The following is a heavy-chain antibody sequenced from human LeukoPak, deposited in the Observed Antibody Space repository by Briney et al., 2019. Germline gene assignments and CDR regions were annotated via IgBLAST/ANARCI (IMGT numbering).Heavy chain of an antibody. Sequence: GGSLRLSCAASGFTFSSYAMSWVRQAPGKGLEWVSAISGSGGSTHYADSVKGRFTISRDNSKNTLYLQMNSLRAEDTAVYYCAKDYDYSGYDFLDYWGQGTLVTVSS. CDR2: ISGSGGST. CDR1: GFTFSSYA. D-gene: IGHD5-12*01. V-gene: IGHV3-23*01. J-gene: IGHJ4*02. CDR3: AKDYDYSGYDFLDY.